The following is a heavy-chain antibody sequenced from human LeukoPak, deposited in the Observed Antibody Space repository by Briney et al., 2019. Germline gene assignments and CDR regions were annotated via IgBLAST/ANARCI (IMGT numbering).Heavy chain of an antibody. CDR1: GGSISSYY. CDR2: IYYSGST. V-gene: IGHV4-59*04. D-gene: IGHD3-22*01. J-gene: IGHJ3*02. CDR3: ARRYYYDSSGYWDAFDI. Sequence: PSETLSLTCTVSGGSISSYYWSWIRQPPGKGLEWIGYIYYSGSTYYNPSLKSRVTISVDTSKNQFSLKLSSVTAADTAVYYCARRYYYDSSGYWDAFDIWGQGTMVTVSS.